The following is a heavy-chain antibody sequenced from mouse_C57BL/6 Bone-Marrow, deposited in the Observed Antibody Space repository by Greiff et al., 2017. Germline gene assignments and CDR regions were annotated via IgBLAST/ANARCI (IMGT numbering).Heavy chain of an antibody. CDR1: GYTFTSYG. J-gene: IGHJ1*03. D-gene: IGHD1-1*01. V-gene: IGHV1-81*01. CDR2: IYPRSGNT. Sequence: QVQLKESGAELARPGASVKLSCKASGYTFTSYGISWVKQRTGQGLEWIGEIYPRSGNTYYNEKFKGKATLTADKSSSTAYMELRSLTSEDSAVYCCARTTVVATRWYFDVWGTGTTVTVSS. CDR3: ARTTVVATRWYFDV.